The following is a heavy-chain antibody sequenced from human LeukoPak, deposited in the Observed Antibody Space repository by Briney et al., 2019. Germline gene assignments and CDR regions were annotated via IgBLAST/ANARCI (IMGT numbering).Heavy chain of an antibody. V-gene: IGHV3-33*01. J-gene: IGHJ4*02. Sequence: GGSLRLSCAASGFTFSSYGMHWVRQAPGKGLEWVAVIWYDGSNKYYADSVKGRFTISRDNSKNTLYLQMSSLRAEDTAVYYCARDRTVTDYFDYWGQGTLVTVSS. CDR3: ARDRTVTDYFDY. CDR2: IWYDGSNK. CDR1: GFTFSSYG. D-gene: IGHD4-17*01.